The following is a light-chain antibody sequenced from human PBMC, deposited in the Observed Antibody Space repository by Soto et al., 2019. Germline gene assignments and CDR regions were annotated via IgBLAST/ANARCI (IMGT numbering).Light chain of an antibody. V-gene: IGKV3-15*01. Sequence: EVVLTQSPATLSLSPGERATLSCRASQSVTKYLAWYQQKPGQALRLLIYDVSTRATGIPARFSGSGSGTEFTLTISSLQSEDFAVYFCQQYNNWPPVTFGPGTKVDI. CDR1: QSVTKY. J-gene: IGKJ3*01. CDR2: DVS. CDR3: QQYNNWPPVT.